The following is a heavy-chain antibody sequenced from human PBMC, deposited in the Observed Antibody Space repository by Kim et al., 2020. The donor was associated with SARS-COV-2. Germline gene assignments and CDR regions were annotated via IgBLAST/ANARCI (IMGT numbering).Heavy chain of an antibody. Sequence: SETLSLTCTVSGGSVSSGSYYWSWIRQPPGKGLEWLGYIHNSGSTKYNPSLSSRATISIDTSKNQFSLKLNSLTAADTAVYYCARPRIPGATLGPFDIWGQGTMVTVSS. CDR1: GGSVSSGSYY. V-gene: IGHV4-61*01. D-gene: IGHD1-20*01. CDR3: ARPRIPGATLGPFDI. J-gene: IGHJ3*02. CDR2: IHNSGST.